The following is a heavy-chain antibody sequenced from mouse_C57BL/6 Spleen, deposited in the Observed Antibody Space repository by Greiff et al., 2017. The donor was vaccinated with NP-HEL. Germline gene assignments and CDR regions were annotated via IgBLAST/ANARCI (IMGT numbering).Heavy chain of an antibody. D-gene: IGHD1-1*01. CDR3: ARNPLYYYGSSYVEYYFDY. CDR2: IWTGGGT. V-gene: IGHV2-9-1*01. Sequence: VQGVESGPGLVAPSQSLSITCTVSGFSLTSYAISWVRQPPGKGLEWLGVIWTGGGTNYNSALKSRLSISKDNSKSQVFLKMNSLQTDDTARYYCARNPLYYYGSSYVEYYFDYWGQGTTLTVSS. CDR1: GFSLTSYA. J-gene: IGHJ2*01.